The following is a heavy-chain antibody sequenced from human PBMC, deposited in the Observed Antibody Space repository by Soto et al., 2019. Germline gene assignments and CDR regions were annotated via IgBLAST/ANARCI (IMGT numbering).Heavy chain of an antibody. CDR3: AATALGPACMDV. CDR1: GGSISSYY. Sequence: SETLSLTCTVSGGSISSYYWSWIRQPPGKGLEWIGYIYYSGSTNYNPSLKSRVTISVDTSKNQFSLKLSSVTAADTAVYYCAATALGPACMDVWGKGTKVTVSS. CDR2: IYYSGST. D-gene: IGHD4-17*01. V-gene: IGHV4-59*01. J-gene: IGHJ6*04.